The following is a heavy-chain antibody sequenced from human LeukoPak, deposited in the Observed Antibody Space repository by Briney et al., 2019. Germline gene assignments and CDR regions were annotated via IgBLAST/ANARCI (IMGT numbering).Heavy chain of an antibody. D-gene: IGHD1-14*01. CDR2: IIPIFGTA. J-gene: IGHJ3*02. V-gene: IGHV1-69*01. CDR1: GGTFSSYA. Sequence: SVKVSCKASGGTFSSYAISWVRQAPGQGLEWMGGIIPIFGTANYAQKFQGRVTITADESTSTVYMELSSLRSEDTAVYYCARGTLWSHAFDIWGQGTMVTVSS. CDR3: ARGTLWSHAFDI.